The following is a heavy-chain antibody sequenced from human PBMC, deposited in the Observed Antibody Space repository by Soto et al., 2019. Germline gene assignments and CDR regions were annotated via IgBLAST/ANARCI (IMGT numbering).Heavy chain of an antibody. Sequence: QVQLVQSGAEVKKPGSSVMVSCKASGGTFSSYAISWVRQAPGQGLEWMGGIIPIFGTANYAQKFQGRVTITADESTSTAYMELSSLRSEDTAVYYCAVVKGQFVNYYYGMDVWGQGTTVTVSS. D-gene: IGHD2-21*01. CDR1: GGTFSSYA. J-gene: IGHJ6*02. V-gene: IGHV1-69*12. CDR2: IIPIFGTA. CDR3: AVVKGQFVNYYYGMDV.